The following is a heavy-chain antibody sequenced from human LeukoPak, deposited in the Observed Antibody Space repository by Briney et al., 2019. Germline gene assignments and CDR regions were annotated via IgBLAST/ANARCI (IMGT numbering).Heavy chain of an antibody. CDR1: GYTFSDYY. J-gene: IGHJ4*02. V-gene: IGHV1-2*02. CDR2: INPNNGGT. D-gene: IGHD3-9*01. Sequence: ASVKVSCNASGYTFSDYYIHWLRQAPGQGLEWMGWINPNNGGTKYAQKFQGRVTMTRDTSTSTAFMDLSRLTSGDTALYYCGRDRNYYNVLAGYYRPDFWGQGTLVTVSS. CDR3: GRDRNYYNVLAGYYRPDF.